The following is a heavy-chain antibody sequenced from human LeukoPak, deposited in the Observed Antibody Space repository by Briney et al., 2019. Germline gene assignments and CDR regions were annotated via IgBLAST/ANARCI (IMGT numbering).Heavy chain of an antibody. CDR3: ARAGVVTAILAAFDI. V-gene: IGHV3-30-3*01. Sequence: PGRSLRLSCAASGFTFSSYAMHWVRQAPGKGLEWVAVISYDGSNKYYADSVKGRFTISRDNSKNTLYLQMNSLRAGDTAVYYCARAGVVTAILAAFDIWGQGTMVTASS. CDR1: GFTFSSYA. D-gene: IGHD2-21*02. J-gene: IGHJ3*02. CDR2: ISYDGSNK.